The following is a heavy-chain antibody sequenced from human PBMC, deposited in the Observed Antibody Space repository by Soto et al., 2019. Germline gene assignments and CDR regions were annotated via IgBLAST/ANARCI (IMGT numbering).Heavy chain of an antibody. CDR2: IYYSGST. CDR3: ARLHSGYDLDYFDY. J-gene: IGHJ4*02. Sequence: SETLSLTCTVSGGSISSSSYYWGWIRQPPGKGLEWIGSIYYSGSTYYNPSLKSRVTISVDTSKNQFSLKLGSVTAADTAVYYCARLHSGYDLDYFDYWGQGTLVTVSS. CDR1: GGSISSSSYY. D-gene: IGHD5-12*01. V-gene: IGHV4-39*01.